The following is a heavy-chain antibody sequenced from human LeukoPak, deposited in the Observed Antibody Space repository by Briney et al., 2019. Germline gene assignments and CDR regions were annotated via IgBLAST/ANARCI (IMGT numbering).Heavy chain of an antibody. V-gene: IGHV3-53*01. Sequence: GGSLRLSCAASGFTVSSNYMSWVRQAPGKGLEWVSVIYSGGSTYYADSVKGRFTISRDNSKNTLYLQMNSLRAEDTAVYYCARRTTVGAFDIWGQGTMVTASS. CDR1: GFTVSSNY. J-gene: IGHJ3*02. D-gene: IGHD4-17*01. CDR2: IYSGGST. CDR3: ARRTTVGAFDI.